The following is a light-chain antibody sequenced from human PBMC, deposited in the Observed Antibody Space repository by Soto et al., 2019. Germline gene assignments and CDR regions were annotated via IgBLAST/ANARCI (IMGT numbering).Light chain of an antibody. CDR3: QHYDSWPPL. J-gene: IGKJ3*01. V-gene: IGKV3-15*01. Sequence: EIVMTQSPATLSVSPGERATLSCRASESVRDNLAWYQQKPVQAPRLLIYGASTRATGIPARFSGSGSETEFSLTISSLRSEDFAVYFCQHYDSWPPLFGPGTKVDLK. CDR1: ESVRDN. CDR2: GAS.